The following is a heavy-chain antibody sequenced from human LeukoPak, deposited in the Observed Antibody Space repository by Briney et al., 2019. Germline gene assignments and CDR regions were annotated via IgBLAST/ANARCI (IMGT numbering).Heavy chain of an antibody. CDR1: GFTFSSYE. CDR2: ISSSGSTI. J-gene: IGHJ2*01. D-gene: IGHD2-21*01. CDR3: ARELPFDL. Sequence: GGSLRLSCSASGFTFSSYEMNWVRQAPGKGLEWVSYISSSGSTIYYADSVKGRFTISRDNAKHSLYLQMNSLRADDTAVYYCARELPFDLWGRGTLVAVSS. V-gene: IGHV3-48*03.